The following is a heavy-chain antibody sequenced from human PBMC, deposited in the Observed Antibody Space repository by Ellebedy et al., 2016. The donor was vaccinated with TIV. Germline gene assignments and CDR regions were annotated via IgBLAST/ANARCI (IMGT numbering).Heavy chain of an antibody. CDR2: ISSGSNYI. CDR1: GFTFSSYA. Sequence: GESLKISCAASGFTFSSYAMSWVRQAPGKGLEWISSISSGSNYIFYADSVKGRFTISRDNAKNSLYLQMNSLRAEDTAVYYCASGVGYGSGSYPDWGQGTLVTVSS. CDR3: ASGVGYGSGSYPD. J-gene: IGHJ4*02. V-gene: IGHV3-21*01. D-gene: IGHD3-10*01.